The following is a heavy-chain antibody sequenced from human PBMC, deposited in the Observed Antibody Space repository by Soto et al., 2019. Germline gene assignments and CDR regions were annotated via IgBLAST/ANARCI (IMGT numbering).Heavy chain of an antibody. CDR2: ISYDGSNK. V-gene: IGHV3-30-3*01. D-gene: IGHD3-10*01. CDR1: GFAFSSYA. J-gene: IGHJ4*02. CDR3: SRDFSGSGD. Sequence: QVQLVESGGGVVQPGRSLRLSCAASGFAFSSYAMHWVRQAPGKGLEWVAVISYDGSNKYYADSVKGRFPISRDNSKNTLYLQMNSLRAEDTAVYYCSRDFSGSGDWGQGTLVTVSS.